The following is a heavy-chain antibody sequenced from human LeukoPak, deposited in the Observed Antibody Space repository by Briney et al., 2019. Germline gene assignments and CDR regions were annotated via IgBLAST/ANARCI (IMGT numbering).Heavy chain of an antibody. CDR2: ISSSGSTI. J-gene: IGHJ4*02. V-gene: IGHV3-48*03. CDR1: GFTFSSYE. D-gene: IGHD6-13*01. CDR3: ARASSSWYYFDY. Sequence: GGSLRLSCAASGFTFSSYEMNWVRQAPGKGLEWVSYISSSGSTIYYADSVKGRFTVSRDNAKNSLYLQMNSLRAEDTAVYYCARASSSWYYFDYWGQGTLVTVSS.